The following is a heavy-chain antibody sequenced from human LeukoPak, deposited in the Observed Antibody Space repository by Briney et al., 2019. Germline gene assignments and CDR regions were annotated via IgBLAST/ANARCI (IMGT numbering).Heavy chain of an antibody. Sequence: SETLSLTCTVSGGSISSGDYYWSWIRQPPGKGLEWIGYIYYSGSTYYNPSLKSRVTISVDTSKNQFSLKLSSVIAADTAVYYCARDHGYSCGFDYWGQGTLVTVSS. V-gene: IGHV4-30-4*08. CDR1: GGSISSGDYY. CDR2: IYYSGST. D-gene: IGHD5-18*01. J-gene: IGHJ4*02. CDR3: ARDHGYSCGFDY.